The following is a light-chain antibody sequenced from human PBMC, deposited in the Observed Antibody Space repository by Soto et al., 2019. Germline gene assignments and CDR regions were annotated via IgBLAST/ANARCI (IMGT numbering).Light chain of an antibody. CDR2: WAS. V-gene: IGKV4-1*01. CDR3: QQFNYWPPWT. CDR1: QSVLHSSNNKNY. J-gene: IGKJ1*01. Sequence: DIVMTQSPDSLAVSLGERATINCKSSQSVLHSSNNKNYLAWYQQKPGQPPKLVIYWASTWESGVPARFSGSGFGADFTLTISGLQSEDVAIYYCQQFNYWPPWTFGQGTKVDIK.